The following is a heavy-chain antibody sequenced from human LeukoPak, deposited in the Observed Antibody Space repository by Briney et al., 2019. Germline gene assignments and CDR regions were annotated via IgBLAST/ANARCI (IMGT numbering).Heavy chain of an antibody. CDR3: ARDYNDYGDNWFDP. J-gene: IGHJ5*02. V-gene: IGHV4-30-2*01. Sequence: SETLSLTCAVFGGSISSGGYSWSWIRQPPGKGLEWVGYIYHSGSTYYNPSLKSRVTISVDRSKNQFSLKLSSVTAADTAVYYCARDYNDYGDNWFDPWGQGTLVTVSS. CDR2: IYHSGST. CDR1: GGSISSGGYS. D-gene: IGHD4-17*01.